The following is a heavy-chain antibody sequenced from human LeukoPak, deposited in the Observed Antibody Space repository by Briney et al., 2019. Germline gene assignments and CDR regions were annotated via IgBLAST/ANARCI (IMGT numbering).Heavy chain of an antibody. J-gene: IGHJ4*02. CDR1: GFTFSSYD. CDR3: ARGPKIYGSGSLLFDY. Sequence: GGSLRLSCAASGFTFSSYDMHWVRQATGKGLEWVSAIGTAGDTYYPGSVKGRFTISRENAKNSLYLQMNSLRAGDTAVYYCARGPKIYGSGSLLFDYWGQGTLVTVSS. V-gene: IGHV3-13*01. D-gene: IGHD3-10*01. CDR2: IGTAGDT.